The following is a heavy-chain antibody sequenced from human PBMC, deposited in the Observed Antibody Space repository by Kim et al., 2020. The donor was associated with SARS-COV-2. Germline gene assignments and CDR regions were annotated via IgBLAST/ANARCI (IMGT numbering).Heavy chain of an antibody. D-gene: IGHD6-19*01. Sequence: SETLSLTCTVSGYSISTTTYYWGWIRQPPGKGLEWIGSIYYSGTTYYNPSLKSRVTISVDTSKNQFSLKLSSVTAADTAMYYCARVEAGQWTNYDYWGQGTLVTVSS. J-gene: IGHJ4*02. CDR2: IYYSGTT. V-gene: IGHV4-39*07. CDR3: ARVEAGQWTNYDY. CDR1: GYSISTTTYY.